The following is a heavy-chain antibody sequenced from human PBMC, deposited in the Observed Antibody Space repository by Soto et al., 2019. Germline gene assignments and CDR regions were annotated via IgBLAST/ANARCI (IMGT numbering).Heavy chain of an antibody. V-gene: IGHV1-18*01. CDR1: GYSFTTHD. D-gene: IGHD2-15*01. Sequence: QVQLVQSGAEVKKPGASVKVSCKASGYSFTTHDITWLRQAPGKGLEWVGGISTDRGDTIYPQNLQGRVTMTTDSSTSTVYMELKSLRSDDTAVYYCARHDLNRGGKYFDYWGQGTLVTVSS. J-gene: IGHJ4*02. CDR2: ISTDRGDT. CDR3: ARHDLNRGGKYFDY.